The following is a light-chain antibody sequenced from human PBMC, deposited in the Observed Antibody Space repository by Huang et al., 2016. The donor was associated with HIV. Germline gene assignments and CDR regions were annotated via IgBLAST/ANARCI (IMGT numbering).Light chain of an antibody. CDR3: QQRSNWPLT. CDR2: DAS. V-gene: IGKV3-11*01. CDR1: QSVRSY. Sequence: EIVLKQSPAILSLSPGERATLSCRASQSVRSYFAWYQQKPGQAPRLLIYDASNRATGIPARCSGGGSGTDFTLNISSLEPEDFAVYYCQQRSNWPLTFGGGTKVEI. J-gene: IGKJ4*01.